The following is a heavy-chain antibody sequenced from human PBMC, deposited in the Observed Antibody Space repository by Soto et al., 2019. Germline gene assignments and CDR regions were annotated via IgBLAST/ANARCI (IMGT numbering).Heavy chain of an antibody. J-gene: IGHJ4*02. D-gene: IGHD6-19*01. Sequence: PEESLRLSCAASGFTFSIYGMHWVRQAPGKELEWVAVISYDGSNKYYADSVKGRFTISRDNSKNTLYLQMNSLRGEDTAVYYCANDTVAYYLDYWGQGTSDTVSS. CDR2: ISYDGSNK. CDR1: GFTFSIYG. CDR3: ANDTVAYYLDY. V-gene: IGHV3-30*18.